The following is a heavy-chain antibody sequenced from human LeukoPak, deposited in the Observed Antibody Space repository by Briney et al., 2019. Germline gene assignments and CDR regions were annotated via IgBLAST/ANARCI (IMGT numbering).Heavy chain of an antibody. D-gene: IGHD6-6*01. Sequence: GASVKVSCKASGGTFSSYAISWVRQAPGQGLEWMGGIIPIFGTANYAQKFQGRVTITTDESTSTAYMELSSLRSEDTAVYYCVSSSAVYRLLDYSGQGTLVTVSS. CDR3: VSSSAVYRLLDY. V-gene: IGHV1-69*05. CDR2: IIPIFGTA. J-gene: IGHJ4*02. CDR1: GGTFSSYA.